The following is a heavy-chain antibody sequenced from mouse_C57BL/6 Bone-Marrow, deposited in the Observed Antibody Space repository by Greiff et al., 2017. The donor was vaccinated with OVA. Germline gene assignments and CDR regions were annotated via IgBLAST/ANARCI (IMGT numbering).Heavy chain of an antibody. CDR3: ARGVLRYLAWFAY. CDR2: INPNYGTT. J-gene: IGHJ3*01. V-gene: IGHV1-39*01. Sequence: VQLQQSGPELVKPGASVKISCKASGYSFTDYNMNWVQQSTGKSLEWIGVINPNYGTTSYNQKFKGKATLTVDQSSSTAYMQLNSLTSEDSAVYDCARGVLRYLAWFAYWGQGTLVTVSA. CDR1: GYSFTDYN. D-gene: IGHD1-1*01.